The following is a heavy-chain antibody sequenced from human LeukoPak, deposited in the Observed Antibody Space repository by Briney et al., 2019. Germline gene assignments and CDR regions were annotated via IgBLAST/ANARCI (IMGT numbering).Heavy chain of an antibody. V-gene: IGHV3-23*01. Sequence: GSLRLSCAASGFTFSNYAVSWVRQAPGKGLAWVSAISDSGGSTQYADSVKGRFTISRDNAKNSLYLQMNSLRAEDTAVYYCARDPNYYDSSGYYHPLNFDYWGQGTLVTVSS. D-gene: IGHD3-22*01. J-gene: IGHJ4*02. CDR1: GFTFSNYA. CDR3: ARDPNYYDSSGYYHPLNFDY. CDR2: ISDSGGST.